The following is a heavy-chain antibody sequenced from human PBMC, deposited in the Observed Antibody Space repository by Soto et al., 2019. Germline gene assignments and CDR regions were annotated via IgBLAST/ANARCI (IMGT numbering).Heavy chain of an antibody. J-gene: IGHJ4*02. CDR1: GFTFSTYA. Sequence: GGSLRLSCVTSGFTFSTYAMSWVRQAPGKGLEWVSTISNGDSTYYADSVKGRFTISRDNSRNTLYLQMSSLRVEDTAIYYCAKKANPWLIFGATKYYFDYWGQGTLVTVSS. CDR2: ISNGDST. D-gene: IGHD3-9*01. V-gene: IGHV3-23*01. CDR3: AKKANPWLIFGATKYYFDY.